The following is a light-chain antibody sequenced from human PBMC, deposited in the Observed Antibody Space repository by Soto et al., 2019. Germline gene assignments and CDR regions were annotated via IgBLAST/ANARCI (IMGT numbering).Light chain of an antibody. Sequence: QSALTQPPSASGSPGQSVTISCNGTSSDVGGYNHVSWYQQNPGKAPKLMIYDVSKRPSGVPDRFSGSKSGNTASLTISGLQAEDEADYYCASYAGSNNSVFGTGTKVTVL. CDR2: DVS. CDR1: SSDVGGYNH. V-gene: IGLV2-8*01. CDR3: ASYAGSNNSV. J-gene: IGLJ1*01.